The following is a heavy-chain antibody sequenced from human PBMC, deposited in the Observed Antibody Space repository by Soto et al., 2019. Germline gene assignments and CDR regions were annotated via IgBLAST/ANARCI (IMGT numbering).Heavy chain of an antibody. J-gene: IGHJ6*03. CDR2: IRSKAYGGTT. V-gene: IGHV3-49*03. CDR3: TRDIVVVVAGTLGGLQPNYYYYYMDV. D-gene: IGHD2-15*01. Sequence: GGSLRLSCTASGFTFGDYAMSWFRQAPGKGLEWVGFIRSKAYGGTTEYAASVKGRFTISRDDSKSIAYLQMNSLKTEDTAVYYCTRDIVVVVAGTLGGLQPNYYYYYMDVWGKGTTVTVSS. CDR1: GFTFGDYA.